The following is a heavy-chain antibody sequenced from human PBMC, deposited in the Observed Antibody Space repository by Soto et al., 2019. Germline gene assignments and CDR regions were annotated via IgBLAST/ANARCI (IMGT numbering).Heavy chain of an antibody. CDR2: INTNSGNT. D-gene: IGHD1-7*01. V-gene: IGHV1-2*02. CDR3: ARTLTVPTPDY. J-gene: IGHJ4*02. Sequence: ASVKVSCKASGYTFTGYYMHWVRQAPGQGLEWMGWINTNSGNTKYAQKFQGRVTITRDTSASTAYMELSSLRSEDTAVYYCARTLTVPTPDYWGQGTLVTVSS. CDR1: GYTFTGYY.